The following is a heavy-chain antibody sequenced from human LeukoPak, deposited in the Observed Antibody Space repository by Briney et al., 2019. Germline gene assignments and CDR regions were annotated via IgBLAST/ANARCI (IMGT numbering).Heavy chain of an antibody. CDR2: IIPIFGTA. J-gene: IGHJ3*02. CDR1: GGTFSSYA. D-gene: IGHD3-22*01. CDR3: ARVARTYYYDSSGPAEADAFDI. V-gene: IGHV1-69*06. Sequence: SVKVSCKASGGTFSSYAISWVRQAPGQGLEWMGGIIPIFGTANYAQKFQGRVTITADKSTSTAYMELSSLRSEDTAVYYCARVARTYYYDSSGPAEADAFDIWGQGTMVTVSS.